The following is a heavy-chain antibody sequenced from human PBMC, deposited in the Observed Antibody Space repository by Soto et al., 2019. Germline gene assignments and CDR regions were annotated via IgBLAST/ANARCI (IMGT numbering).Heavy chain of an antibody. V-gene: IGHV3-23*01. Sequence: PGESLKISCAASGFSFSNYAMNWVRQAPGKGLEWVSGISGGGGTYYADSVKGRFIISRDNSKNTVYLQMNSLRAEDTAFYYCAKDSISDRETFNFDSWGQGTLVTVSS. D-gene: IGHD1-26*01. CDR2: ISGGGGT. CDR3: AKDSISDRETFNFDS. J-gene: IGHJ4*02. CDR1: GFSFSNYA.